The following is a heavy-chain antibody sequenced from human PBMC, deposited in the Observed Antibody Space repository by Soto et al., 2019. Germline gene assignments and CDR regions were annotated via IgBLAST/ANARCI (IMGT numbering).Heavy chain of an antibody. D-gene: IGHD6-19*01. V-gene: IGHV4-31*03. CDR2: IYYSGST. J-gene: IGHJ5*02. CDR1: GGSISSGGYY. Sequence: LTCTVSGGSISSGGYYWSWIRQHPGKGLEWIGYIYYSGSTYYNPSLKSRVTISVDTSKNQFSLKLSSVTAADTAVYYCARKVEGYSSGWGWFDPWGQGTLVTVSS. CDR3: ARKVEGYSSGWGWFDP.